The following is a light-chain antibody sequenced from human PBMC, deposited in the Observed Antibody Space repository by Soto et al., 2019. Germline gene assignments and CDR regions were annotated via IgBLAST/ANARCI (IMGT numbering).Light chain of an antibody. J-gene: IGLJ2*01. CDR2: EGT. CDR3: CSYAGSSTPVL. V-gene: IGLV2-23*01. CDR1: SSDVGSYNL. Sequence: QSVLTQPASVSGSPGQSITMSCTGTSSDVGSYNLVSWYQQHPGKAPKLMIYEGTKRPSGVSNRFSGSKSGNTASLTISGLQAEDEADYYCCSYAGSSTPVLFGGGTKLTVL.